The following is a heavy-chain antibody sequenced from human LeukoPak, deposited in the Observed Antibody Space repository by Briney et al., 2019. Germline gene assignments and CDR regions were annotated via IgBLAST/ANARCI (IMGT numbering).Heavy chain of an antibody. CDR1: GGSISSSSYY. CDR2: ICCSGSI. J-gene: IGHJ4*02. CDR3: ARWSSGWYYFDY. V-gene: IGHV4-39*01. D-gene: IGHD6-19*01. Sequence: SETLSLTCTVSGGSISSSSYYWGWIRQAPGKGLEWIASICCSGSIYYNPALKSRVTISVDTSKNQFTLKLSSVTAADTAVYYCARWSSGWYYFDYWGQGTLVTVSS.